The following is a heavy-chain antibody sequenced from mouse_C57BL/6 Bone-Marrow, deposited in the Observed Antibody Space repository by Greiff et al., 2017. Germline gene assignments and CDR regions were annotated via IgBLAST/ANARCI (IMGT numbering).Heavy chain of an antibody. CDR2: IDPNSGGT. V-gene: IGHV1-72*01. CDR3: ARDADYGNYLFYAMDY. CDR1: GYTFTSYW. Sequence: QVQLQQPGAELVKPGASVKLSCKASGYTFTSYWMHWVKQRPGRGLEWIGRIDPNSGGTKYNEKFKSKATLTVDKPSSTAYMQLSSLTSEDSAVYYCARDADYGNYLFYAMDYWGQGTSVTVSS. D-gene: IGHD2-1*01. J-gene: IGHJ4*01.